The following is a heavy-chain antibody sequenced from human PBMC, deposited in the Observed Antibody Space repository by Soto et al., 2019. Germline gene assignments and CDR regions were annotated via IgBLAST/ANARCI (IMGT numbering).Heavy chain of an antibody. D-gene: IGHD2-8*01. Sequence: PGGSLRLSCAAXGFTFSNCAMHWVRQAPGKGLEYVAAINSIGGTTYYANSVKGRFTISRDNSRNTLYLQVGSLRADDMAVYYCASGDCTNGVCYTCDYWGQGTLVTVSS. CDR1: GFTFSNCA. J-gene: IGHJ4*02. CDR2: INSIGGTT. V-gene: IGHV3-64*01. CDR3: ASGDCTNGVCYTCDY.